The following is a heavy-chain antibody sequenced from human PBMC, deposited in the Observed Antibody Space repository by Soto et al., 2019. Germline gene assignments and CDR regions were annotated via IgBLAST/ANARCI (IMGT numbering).Heavy chain of an antibody. Sequence: EVQLVESGGGLLQPGGSLTLSCTASGFTFSNYWMHWVRQAPGKGLVWVSRTKSDGSGTSYRDSVKGRFTISRYNAYNTLYVQESHLRADDTHVYYCARGSFDYVQGIIDVGGKGTTVIVSS. CDR3: ARGSFDYVQGIIDV. CDR2: TKSDGSGT. D-gene: IGHD3-10*02. CDR1: GFTFSNYW. V-gene: IGHV3-74*01. J-gene: IGHJ6*04.